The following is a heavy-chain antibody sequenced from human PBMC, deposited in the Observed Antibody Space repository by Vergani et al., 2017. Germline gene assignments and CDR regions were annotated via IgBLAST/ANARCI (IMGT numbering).Heavy chain of an antibody. V-gene: IGHV3-30*18. J-gene: IGHJ6*03. D-gene: IGHD6-13*01. CDR2: ISYDGSNK. CDR1: GFTFSSYG. CDR3: AKVSSSWYYYYYMGV. Sequence: QVQLVESGGGVVQPGRSLRLSCAASGFTFSSYGMHWVRQAQGKVLEWVAVISYDGSNKYYADSVKGRFTISRDNSKNTLYLQMNSLRAEDTAVYYCAKVSSSWYYYYYMGVWGKGTTGTVSS.